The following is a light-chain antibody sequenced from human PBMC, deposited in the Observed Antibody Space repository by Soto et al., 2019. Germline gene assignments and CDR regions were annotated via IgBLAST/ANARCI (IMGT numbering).Light chain of an antibody. CDR2: AAS. V-gene: IGKV1-12*01. CDR3: LQVYSFPRT. J-gene: IGKJ1*01. CDR1: QDIGCR. Sequence: DIQMTQSPSSVSASVGDRITINCRASQDIGCRLAWFQQKPGKAPQYLIQAASILQSGVPSRFSGSGSGTEFILTIHNLQPDDFASYFCLQVYSFPRTFGLGTQVEI.